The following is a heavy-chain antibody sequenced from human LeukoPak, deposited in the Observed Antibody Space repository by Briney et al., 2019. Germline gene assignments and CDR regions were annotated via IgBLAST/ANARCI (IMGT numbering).Heavy chain of an antibody. D-gene: IGHD2-2*01. Sequence: PGGSLRLSCAASGFTFSSYGMHWGRQAPGKGLEWVAVIWYDGSNKYYADSVKGRFTISRDNSKNTLYLQMNSLRAEDTAVYYCARETLSYAYFDYWGGGTRVTVSS. CDR2: IWYDGSNK. CDR1: GFTFSSYG. J-gene: IGHJ4*02. CDR3: ARETLSYAYFDY. V-gene: IGHV3-33*01.